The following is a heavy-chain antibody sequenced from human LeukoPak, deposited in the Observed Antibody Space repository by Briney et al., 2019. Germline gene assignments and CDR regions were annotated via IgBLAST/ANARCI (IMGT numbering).Heavy chain of an antibody. CDR2: IYYSGST. J-gene: IGHJ4*02. Sequence: SETLSLTCTVSGGSISSYYWSWIRQPPGKGLEGIGYIYYSGSTNYNPSLKSRVTISVDTSKNQFSLKLSSVTAADTAVYYCASTPRRGGSLNYWGQGTLVTVSS. CDR1: GGSISSYY. CDR3: ASTPRRGGSLNY. V-gene: IGHV4-59*01. D-gene: IGHD1-26*01.